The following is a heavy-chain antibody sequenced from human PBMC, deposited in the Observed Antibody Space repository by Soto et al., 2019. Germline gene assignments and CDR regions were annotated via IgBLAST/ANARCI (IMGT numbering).Heavy chain of an antibody. CDR2: INPSNDNT. CDR1: NYSFSSFG. CDR3: ARDPFYSGSNLQVGYFDS. V-gene: IGHV1-18*01. J-gene: IGHJ4*02. Sequence: QVQMVQSGAEVKKPGASVKVSCKASNYSFSSFGISWMRQAPGQGLEWMAWINPSNDNTNYAQSLQGRVTLTTDTSSSTAYMQLRSLRSDGTAVYFCARDPFYSGSNLQVGYFDSWGQGTLVTVSS. D-gene: IGHD1-26*01.